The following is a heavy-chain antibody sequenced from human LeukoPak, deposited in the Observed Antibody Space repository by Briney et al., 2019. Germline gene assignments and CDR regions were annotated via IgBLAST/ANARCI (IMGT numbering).Heavy chain of an antibody. CDR1: GYTFTGYY. V-gene: IGHV1-2*02. D-gene: IGHD3-22*01. CDR2: INPNSGGT. CDR3: ARPYYYDSSGYYGPDYSPYYFDY. Sequence: ASVKVSCKASGYTFTGYYMHWVRQAAGQGLEWMGWINPNSGGTNYAQKFQGRVTMTRDTSISTAYMELRRLRSDDTAVYYCARPYYYDSSGYYGPDYSPYYFDYWGQGTLVTVSS. J-gene: IGHJ4*02.